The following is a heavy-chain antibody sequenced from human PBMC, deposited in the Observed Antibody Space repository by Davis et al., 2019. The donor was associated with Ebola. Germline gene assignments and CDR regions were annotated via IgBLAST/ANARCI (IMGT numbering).Heavy chain of an antibody. CDR3: APLDAGISFDI. V-gene: IGHV3-53*01. CDR1: GFGVSSNY. D-gene: IGHD1-1*01. Sequence: GGSLRLSCAASGFGVSSNYMSWVRQAPGKGLEWVSVFYTGGNTYYADAVKGRFTISRDNTQNSLFLQMTSLRAEDTALYYCAPLDAGISFDIWGQGTMVTVSP. J-gene: IGHJ3*02. CDR2: FYTGGNT.